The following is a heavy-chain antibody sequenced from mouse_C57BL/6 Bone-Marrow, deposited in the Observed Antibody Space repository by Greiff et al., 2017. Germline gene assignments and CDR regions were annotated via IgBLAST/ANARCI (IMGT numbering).Heavy chain of an antibody. J-gene: IGHJ2*01. Sequence: VQLQQSGAELVRPGASVKLSCTASGFNFTDDYMHWVKQRPEQGLEWIGWIDPANGDTEYASKFQGKATITVDTSSTTAYLQLSSRTAEDAAVYYCTTRGIDYWGQGTTLTVSS. CDR2: IDPANGDT. CDR3: TTRGIDY. V-gene: IGHV14-4*01. CDR1: GFNFTDDY.